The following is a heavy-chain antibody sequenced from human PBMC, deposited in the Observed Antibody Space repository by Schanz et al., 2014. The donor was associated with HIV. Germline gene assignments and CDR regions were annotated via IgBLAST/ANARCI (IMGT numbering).Heavy chain of an antibody. J-gene: IGHJ4*02. CDR1: GFTFGDYP. V-gene: IGHV3-23*04. Sequence: EVQLVESGGGLVKPGRSLRLSCTASGFTFGDYPMSWFRQAPGKGLEWVSSISESGGRSYYADSVKGRFTISRDNSKNTLYLQMKSLRVEDTAVYYCAREAYDISTGYYNPVLGYWGQGTLVTVSS. CDR2: ISESGGRS. CDR3: AREAYDISTGYYNPVLGY. D-gene: IGHD3-9*01.